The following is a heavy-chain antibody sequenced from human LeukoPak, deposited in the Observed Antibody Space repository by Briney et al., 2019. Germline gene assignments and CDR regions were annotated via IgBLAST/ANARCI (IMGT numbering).Heavy chain of an antibody. Sequence: GGSLRLSCAASGFTFSSYGMHWVRQAPGKGLEWVAVTWYDGSNKYYADSVKGRFTISRDNSKNTLYLQMNSLRAEDTAVYYCARRYDNCWGSYRYYYYGMDVWGKGTTVTVSS. CDR1: GFTFSSYG. J-gene: IGHJ6*04. V-gene: IGHV3-33*01. D-gene: IGHD3-16*02. CDR2: TWYDGSNK. CDR3: ARRYDNCWGSYRYYYYGMDV.